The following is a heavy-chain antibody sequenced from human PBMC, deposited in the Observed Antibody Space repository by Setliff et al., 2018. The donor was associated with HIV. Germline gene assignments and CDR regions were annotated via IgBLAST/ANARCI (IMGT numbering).Heavy chain of an antibody. V-gene: IGHV3-23*01. J-gene: IGHJ4*02. D-gene: IGHD1-26*01. Sequence: GGSLRLSCAASGFTFSNAWMNWVRQAPRKGLEWVSASSGSVVSTYSADSVKGRFTSSRDHATSALFLQMSRLRVEDTARYYCARDPEPTGFSGSFGYWGQGTLVTVSS. CDR1: GFTFSNAW. CDR3: ARDPEPTGFSGSFGY. CDR2: SSGSVVST.